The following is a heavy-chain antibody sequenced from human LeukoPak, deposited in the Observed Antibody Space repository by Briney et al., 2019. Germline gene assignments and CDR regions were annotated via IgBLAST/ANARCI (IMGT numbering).Heavy chain of an antibody. V-gene: IGHV3-66*02. Sequence: GGSLRLSXAASGFTVSSNYMSWVRQAPGKGLEWVSVIYSGGSTYYADSVKGRFTISRDNSKNTLYLQMNSLRAEDTAVYYCARGGWNYYVSTKNRNYFDYWGQGTLVTVSS. CDR3: ARGGWNYYVSTKNRNYFDY. D-gene: IGHD3-22*01. CDR2: IYSGGST. CDR1: GFTVSSNY. J-gene: IGHJ4*02.